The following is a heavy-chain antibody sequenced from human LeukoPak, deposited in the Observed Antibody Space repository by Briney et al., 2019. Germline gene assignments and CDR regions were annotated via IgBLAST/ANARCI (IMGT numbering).Heavy chain of an antibody. CDR1: GGSISSYY. V-gene: IGHV4-59*01. D-gene: IGHD3-3*01. CDR3: ARDLSGSGYYNLGFDY. CDR2: IYYNGST. Sequence: SETLSLTCTVSGGSISSYYWSWIRQPPGKGLEWIGYIYYNGSTNYNPSLKSRVTISVDTSKNQFSLKLSSVTAADTAVYYCARDLSGSGYYNLGFDYWGQGTLVTVSS. J-gene: IGHJ4*02.